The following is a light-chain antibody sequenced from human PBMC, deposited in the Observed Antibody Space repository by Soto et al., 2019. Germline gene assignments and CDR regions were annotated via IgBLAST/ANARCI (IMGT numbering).Light chain of an antibody. CDR2: EVS. V-gene: IGLV2-14*01. CDR3: SSYTSSRAHV. Sequence: SVLTQPASVSGSPGQSITISCTGTSSDVGGYNYVSWYQQQSGKAPKLMIHEVSNRPSGVSNRFSGSKSGNTASLTISGLQAEDEADYYCSSYTSSRAHVFGIGTKVTVL. CDR1: SSDVGGYNY. J-gene: IGLJ1*01.